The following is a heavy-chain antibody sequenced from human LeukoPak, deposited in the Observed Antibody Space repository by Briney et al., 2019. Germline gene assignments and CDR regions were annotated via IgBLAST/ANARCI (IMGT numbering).Heavy chain of an antibody. J-gene: IGHJ5*02. CDR2: INHSGST. CDR1: GGSFSGYY. V-gene: IGHV4-34*01. D-gene: IGHD3-3*01. CDR3: ARGFGSDFWSGYYRSAWFDP. Sequence: SETLSFTCAVYGGSFSGYYWSWIRQPPGKGLEWIGEINHSGSTNYNPSLKSRVTISVDTSKNQFSLKLSSVTAADTAVYYCARGFGSDFWSGYYRSAWFDPWGQGTLVTVSS.